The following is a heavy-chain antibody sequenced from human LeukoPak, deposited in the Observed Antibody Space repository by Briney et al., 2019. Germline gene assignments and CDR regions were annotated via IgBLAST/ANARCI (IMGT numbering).Heavy chain of an antibody. CDR1: GGSISSYY. Sequence: SETLSLTCTVSGGSISSYYWSWIRQPPGKGLEWIGYIYYSGSTNYNPSLKSRVTISVDTSKNQFSLKLSSVTAADTAVYYCAGLDYDSTGYYYGMDVWGQGTTVTVSS. J-gene: IGHJ6*02. CDR2: IYYSGST. D-gene: IGHD3-22*01. V-gene: IGHV4-59*08. CDR3: AGLDYDSTGYYYGMDV.